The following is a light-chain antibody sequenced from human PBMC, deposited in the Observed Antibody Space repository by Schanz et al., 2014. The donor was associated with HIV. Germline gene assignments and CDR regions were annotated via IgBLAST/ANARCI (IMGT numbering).Light chain of an antibody. V-gene: IGKV3-20*01. J-gene: IGKJ1*01. CDR2: GAS. CDR1: QSVSGN. CDR3: QQYGSSPL. Sequence: EIVMTQSPGPLSVSPGERATLSCRASQSVSGNLAWYQQNPGQAPRLLISGASSRATGIPDRFSGSGSGTDFTLTISRLEPEDFAVYYCQQYGSSPLFGQGTKVDIK.